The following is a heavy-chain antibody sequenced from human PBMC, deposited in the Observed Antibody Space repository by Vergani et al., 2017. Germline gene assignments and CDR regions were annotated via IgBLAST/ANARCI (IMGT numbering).Heavy chain of an antibody. CDR3: ARRSGRYYSGGKVHPLRTAYV. CDR1: GGSISAGYYF. V-gene: IGHV4-61*02. D-gene: IGHD2-15*01. J-gene: IGHJ3*01. CDR2: ISASGNA. Sequence: QVQLQASGPGRVKPSQTLSLTCTMSGGSISAGYYFWSWIRQPAGKGLEWLGHISASGNASHSPSLTTRVSMSVDTSKNQFSLTVTSVTAADTAIYFCARRSGRYYSGGKVHPLRTAYVWGHGTVVTVSS.